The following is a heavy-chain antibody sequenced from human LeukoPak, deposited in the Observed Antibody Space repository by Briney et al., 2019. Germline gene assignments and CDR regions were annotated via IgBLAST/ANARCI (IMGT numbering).Heavy chain of an antibody. V-gene: IGHV3-74*01. CDR2: INSDGSST. CDR3: ARELPSGDFEVFDY. Sequence: AGGSLRLSCAASGFTFSSYWMHWVRQAPGKGLVWVSRINSDGSSTSYADPVKGRFTISRDNAKNTLYLQMNSLRAEDTAVYYCARELPSGDFEVFDYWGQGTLVTVSS. J-gene: IGHJ4*02. D-gene: IGHD2-21*02. CDR1: GFTFSSYW.